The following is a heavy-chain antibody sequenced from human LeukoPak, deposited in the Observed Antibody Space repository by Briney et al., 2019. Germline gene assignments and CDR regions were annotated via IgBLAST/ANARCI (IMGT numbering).Heavy chain of an antibody. J-gene: IGHJ4*02. CDR1: GFTFSSYG. Sequence: PGGSLRLSCAASGFTFSSYGMHWVRQAPGKGLEWVAVISYDGSNKYYADSVKGRFTISRDNSKNTLYLQMNSLRAEDTAVYYCAKDLPLYYDSSGCLDYWGQGTLVTVSS. CDR2: ISYDGSNK. CDR3: AKDLPLYYDSSGCLDY. V-gene: IGHV3-30*18. D-gene: IGHD3-22*01.